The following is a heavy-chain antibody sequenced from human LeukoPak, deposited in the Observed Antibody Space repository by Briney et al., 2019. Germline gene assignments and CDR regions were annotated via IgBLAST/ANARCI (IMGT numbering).Heavy chain of an antibody. J-gene: IGHJ4*02. D-gene: IGHD3-10*01. CDR1: GYTLTGYY. CDR2: INPNSGGT. CDR3: ARDRKGSGSYYLGD. Sequence: GASVKVSCKASGYTLTGYYMHWVRQAPGQGLEWMGWINPNSGGTNYAQKFQGRVTMTRDTSISTAYMELSRLRSDDTAVYYCARDRKGSGSYYLGDWGQGTLVTVSS. V-gene: IGHV1-2*02.